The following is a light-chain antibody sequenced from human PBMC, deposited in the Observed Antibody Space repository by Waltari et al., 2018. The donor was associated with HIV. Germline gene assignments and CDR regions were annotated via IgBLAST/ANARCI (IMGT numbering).Light chain of an antibody. V-gene: IGLV1-40*01. CDR1: DSNIGADFD. CDR3: QSYDRHLRASV. CDR2: DRT. Sequence: GTPGQSVTISCTGSDSNIGADFDVHWYQQIPGTAPKLIASDRTSRPSGVSDRFSDSKSGTSASLAITGLQISDEAFYYCQSYDRHLRASVFGGGTKLTVL. J-gene: IGLJ2*01.